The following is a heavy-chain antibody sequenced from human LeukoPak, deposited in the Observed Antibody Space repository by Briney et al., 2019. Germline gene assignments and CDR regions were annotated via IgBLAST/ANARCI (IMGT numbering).Heavy chain of an antibody. CDR1: GYTFTGYY. J-gene: IGHJ4*02. D-gene: IGHD4-17*01. V-gene: IGHV1-2*02. Sequence: ASVKVSCKASGYTFTGYYMHWVRQAPGQGLEWMGWINPNSGGTNYAQNFQGRVTVTRDTSSSTAFMELSRLTSDDTAVYYCAGGFYGDYSFWGQGTLVTVSS. CDR3: AGGFYGDYSF. CDR2: INPNSGGT.